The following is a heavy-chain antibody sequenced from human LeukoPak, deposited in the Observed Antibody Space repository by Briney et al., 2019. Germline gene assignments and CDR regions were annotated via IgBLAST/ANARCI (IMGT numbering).Heavy chain of an antibody. V-gene: IGHV4-39*01. CDR3: ARHPCSGGSCPLDYYYYYGMDV. CDR1: GGSISSSRYY. CDR2: IYYSGST. J-gene: IGHJ6*02. Sequence: SETLSLTCTVSGGSISSSRYYWGWIRQPPGKGLEWIGSIYYSGSTYYNPSLKSRVTISVDTSKNQFSLKLRSVTAADTAVYYCARHPCSGGSCPLDYYYYYGMDVWGQGTTVTVSS. D-gene: IGHD2-15*01.